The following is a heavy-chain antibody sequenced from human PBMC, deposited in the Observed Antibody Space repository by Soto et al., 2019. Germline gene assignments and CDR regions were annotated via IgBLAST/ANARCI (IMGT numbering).Heavy chain of an antibody. CDR2: IKQDGSEK. J-gene: IGHJ6*02. D-gene: IGHD1-26*01. CDR3: ASLYSGSYSYYYYYGMDV. V-gene: IGHV3-7*05. Sequence: ESGGGLVQPGGSLRLSCAASGFTFSSYWMSWVRQAPGKGLEWVANIKQDGSEKYYVDSVKGRFTISRDNAKNTLYLQMNSLRAEDTAVYYCASLYSGSYSYYYYYGMDVWGQGTTVTVSS. CDR1: GFTFSSYW.